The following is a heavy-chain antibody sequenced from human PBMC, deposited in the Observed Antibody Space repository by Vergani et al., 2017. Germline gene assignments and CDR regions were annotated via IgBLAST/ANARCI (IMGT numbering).Heavy chain of an antibody. Sequence: EVHPLESGGGLVQPGGSLRLSCAASGFTFSSYAMIWVRQAPGKGLAGVSAISGSGGSKYYADSGKGRLTIARDNSKNTLYLQMNRLRAEDPAVDYFENRPGHRGSYKRDFDYWGQGTLVTVSS. CDR1: GFTFSSYA. CDR3: ENRPGHRGSYKRDFDY. V-gene: IGHV3-23*01. CDR2: ISGSGGSK. J-gene: IGHJ4*02. D-gene: IGHD1-26*01.